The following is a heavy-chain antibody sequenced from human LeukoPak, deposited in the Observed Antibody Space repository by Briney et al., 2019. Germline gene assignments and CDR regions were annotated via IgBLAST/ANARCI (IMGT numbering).Heavy chain of an antibody. CDR3: AKVPPARIVGATDPSDY. J-gene: IGHJ4*02. V-gene: IGHV3-23*01. CDR1: GFTFSSYA. Sequence: PGGSLRLSCAASGFTFSSYAMSWVRQAPGKGLEWVSAISGSGGSTYYADSVKGRFTNSRDNSKNTLYLQMNSLRAEDTAVYYCAKVPPARIVGATDPSDYWGQGTLVTVSS. D-gene: IGHD1-26*01. CDR2: ISGSGGST.